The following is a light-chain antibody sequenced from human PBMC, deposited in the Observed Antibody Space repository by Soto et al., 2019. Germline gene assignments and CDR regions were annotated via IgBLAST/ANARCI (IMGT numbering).Light chain of an antibody. V-gene: IGLV3-21*04. CDR3: QVWDSGIDHVV. CDR2: YNG. CDR1: NIGSKS. Sequence: SSELPQPPSVSVAPGQTARITCGGNNIGSKSVHWYQQRPGLAPVLVIYYNGDRPSGIPERFSGSNSGNTATLTISSVEAGDEADYYCQVWDSGIDHVVFGGGTKLTVL. J-gene: IGLJ2*01.